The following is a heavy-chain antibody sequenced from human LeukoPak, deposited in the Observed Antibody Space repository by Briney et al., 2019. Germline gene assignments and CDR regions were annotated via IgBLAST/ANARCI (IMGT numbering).Heavy chain of an antibody. V-gene: IGHV3-7*01. Sequence: GGSLRLSCAASGFTFSNSWMTWVRQAPGKGLEWVANINQDGSENYYVDSVKGRFTISRDNAKNSLYLQMNSLRAEDTAVYYCARDAKDIVVVVAATQDGGFDYWGQGTLVTVSS. J-gene: IGHJ4*02. CDR3: ARDAKDIVVVVAATQDGGFDY. CDR2: INQDGSEN. CDR1: GFTFSNSW. D-gene: IGHD2-15*01.